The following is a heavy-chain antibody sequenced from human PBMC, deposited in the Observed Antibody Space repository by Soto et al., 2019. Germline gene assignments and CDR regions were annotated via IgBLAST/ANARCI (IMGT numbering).Heavy chain of an antibody. CDR2: ISYDGSSK. J-gene: IGHJ4*02. Sequence: QVQLVESGGGVGQPGGSLRLSCGASGFTFSSYAMHWVRQAPGKGLDWVAVISYDGSSKYYPASVEGRFTISRDNSKNTLYLQMDSLRPEDTAVYYCARDLRYYAMIDYWGQGTLVTVSS. D-gene: IGHD2-8*01. V-gene: IGHV3-30-3*01. CDR1: GFTFSSYA. CDR3: ARDLRYYAMIDY.